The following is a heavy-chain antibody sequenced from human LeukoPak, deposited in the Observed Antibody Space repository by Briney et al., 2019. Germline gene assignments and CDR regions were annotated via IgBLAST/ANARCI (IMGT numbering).Heavy chain of an antibody. CDR1: GFTFSSYG. Sequence: PGGSLRLSCAASGFTFSSYGMHWVRQAPGKGLEWVAVISYDGSNKYYADSVKGRFTISRDNSKNTLYLQMNSLRAEDTAVYYCANASQQWLVQGGPFDYWGQGTLVTVSS. CDR3: ANASQQWLVQGGPFDY. V-gene: IGHV3-30*18. D-gene: IGHD6-19*01. CDR2: ISYDGSNK. J-gene: IGHJ4*02.